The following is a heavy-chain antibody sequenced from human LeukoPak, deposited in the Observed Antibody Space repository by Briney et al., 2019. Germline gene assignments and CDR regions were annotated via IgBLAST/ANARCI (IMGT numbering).Heavy chain of an antibody. D-gene: IGHD2-2*01. J-gene: IGHJ4*02. Sequence: GRSLRLSCVASGFTFNTYGIHWVRQAPGKGLEWVAGISSDGSSKDYADSVKGRFTISGDNSKNTLYLQMNSLRAEDTAVYYCAKAAYRTSTRRHFSGYAQRPLDSWGQGTLVTVSS. CDR2: ISSDGSSK. CDR3: AKAAYRTSTRRHFSGYAQRPLDS. CDR1: GFTFNTYG. V-gene: IGHV3-30*18.